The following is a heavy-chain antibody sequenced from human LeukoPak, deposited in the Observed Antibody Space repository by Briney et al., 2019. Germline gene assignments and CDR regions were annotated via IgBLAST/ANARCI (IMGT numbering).Heavy chain of an antibody. CDR1: GFTFNYYS. V-gene: IGHV3-48*01. CDR2: IRSRDGTV. Sequence: GGSLRLSCVASGFTFNYYSMNWARQAPGKGLEWISYIRSRDGTVSYADSVEGRFTISTDTAKTSLFLQMNGLSADDTAVYYCVRDQANAFDIWGQGTMVTVSS. CDR3: VRDQANAFDI. J-gene: IGHJ3*02.